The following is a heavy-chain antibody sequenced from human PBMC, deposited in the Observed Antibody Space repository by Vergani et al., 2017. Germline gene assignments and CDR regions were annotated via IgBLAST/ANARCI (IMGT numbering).Heavy chain of an antibody. V-gene: IGHV3-23*01. CDR1: GFSFPGYA. Sequence: EVQLLESGGGLVQPGGSLRLSCEASGFSFPGYAMSWVRQAPGKGLEWVSSVSGSSATPYYADSVKGRFTISRDNSKNTLFLQMNSLRAEDTAVYYCAKDLVSSTSSLYFDYWGQGTLVTVPS. CDR3: AKDLVSSTSSLYFDY. J-gene: IGHJ4*02. CDR2: VSGSSATP. D-gene: IGHD6-6*01.